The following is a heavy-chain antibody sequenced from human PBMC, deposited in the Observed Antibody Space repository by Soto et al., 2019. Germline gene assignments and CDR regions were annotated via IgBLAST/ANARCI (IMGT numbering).Heavy chain of an antibody. CDR1: GGTFNSYA. CDR2: IIPIFGTA. V-gene: IGHV1-69*06. J-gene: IGHJ4*01. Sequence: ASVKVSCKASGGTFNSYAISWVRQAPGQGLECMGGIIPIFGTANYAQKFQGRVTITAXXXXSXXXMXLXSLRSEDTAVYYCARGRIEYSSSSAYYFDYWG. D-gene: IGHD6-6*01. CDR3: ARGRIEYSSSSAYYFDY.